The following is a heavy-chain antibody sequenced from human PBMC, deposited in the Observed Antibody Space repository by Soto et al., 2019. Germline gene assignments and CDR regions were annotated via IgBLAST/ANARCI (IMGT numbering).Heavy chain of an antibody. CDR1: GGSISSGGYS. CDR2: IYHSGST. D-gene: IGHD7-27*01. CDR3: ARVPGP. Sequence: QLQLQESVSGLVKPSQTLSLTCAVSGGSISSGGYSWSWIRQPPGKGLEWIGYIYHSGSTYYNPSLKSRVTISVDRSKNQFSLKLSSVTAADTAVYYCARVPGPWGQGTLVTVYS. V-gene: IGHV4-30-2*01. J-gene: IGHJ5*02.